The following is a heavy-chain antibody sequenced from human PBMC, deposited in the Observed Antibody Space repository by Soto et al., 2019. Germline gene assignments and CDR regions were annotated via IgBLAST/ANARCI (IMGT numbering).Heavy chain of an antibody. Sequence: QVQLQESGPGLVKPSETLSLSCTVSGGSISSYYWSWFRQSPGKRMEWIGYVHHSWGSSYNPSLQSRVAIPLDSSKTQFSLKVPSVTATATAVYYCARPGFGPLHGLVDVWGQGTTVTVSS. J-gene: IGHJ6*02. CDR1: GGSISSYY. V-gene: IGHV4-59*08. D-gene: IGHD3-10*01. CDR3: ARPGFGPLHGLVDV. CDR2: VHHSWGS.